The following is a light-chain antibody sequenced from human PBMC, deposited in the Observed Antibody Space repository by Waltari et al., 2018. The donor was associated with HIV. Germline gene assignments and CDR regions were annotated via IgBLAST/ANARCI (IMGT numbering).Light chain of an antibody. Sequence: QSVLTQAPSASGTPGQRVIIPCSGSSSNIGRNTVSWYQQLPGPAPKLRIFGDNRRPSGIPERFSGSKSGTSASLAISGLQIEDEGDYFCATWDGSLNGVFGGGTKLTVL. CDR1: SSNIGRNT. CDR2: GDN. J-gene: IGLJ3*02. CDR3: ATWDGSLNGV. V-gene: IGLV1-44*01.